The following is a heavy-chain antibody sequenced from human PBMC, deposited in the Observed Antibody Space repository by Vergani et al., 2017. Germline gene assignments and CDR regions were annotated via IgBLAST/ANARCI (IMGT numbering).Heavy chain of an antibody. D-gene: IGHD1-26*01. Sequence: QVQLVQSGAEVKKPGASVKVSCKASGYTFTSYYMHWVRQAPGQGLEWMGIINPSGGSTSYAQKFQGRVTMTRDTSTSTVYMELSSLRSEDTAVYYCARDIVWERLGPGFDYWGQGTLVTVSS. V-gene: IGHV1-46*01. CDR2: INPSGGST. CDR3: ARDIVWERLGPGFDY. CDR1: GYTFTSYY. J-gene: IGHJ4*02.